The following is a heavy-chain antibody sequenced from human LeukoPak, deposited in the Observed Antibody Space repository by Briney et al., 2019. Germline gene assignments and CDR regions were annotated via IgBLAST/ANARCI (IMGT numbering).Heavy chain of an antibody. CDR3: ARVSGAQTYYFDTSGYYFDY. D-gene: IGHD3-22*01. CDR1: GFTFSNYW. J-gene: IGHJ4*02. Sequence: PGGSLRLSCAASGFTFSNYWMSWVRQAPGKGLEWVANIKQDGGEKYYVDSVKGRFTISRDNAKNSLYLQMNSLRAEDTAVYYCARVSGAQTYYFDTSGYYFDYWGQGTLVTVSS. V-gene: IGHV3-7*01. CDR2: IKQDGGEK.